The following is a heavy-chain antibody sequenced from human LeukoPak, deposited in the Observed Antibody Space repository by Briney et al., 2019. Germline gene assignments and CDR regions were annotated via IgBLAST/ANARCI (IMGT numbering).Heavy chain of an antibody. CDR2: IKSKTDGGTT. CDR3: TTVLTYYYGSGSYYKIPFDY. CDR1: GFTFSNAW. Sequence: GGCLRLSCAASGFTFSNAWMSWVCQAPGKGLEWVGRIKSKTDGGTTDYAAPVKGRFTISRDDSKNTLYLQMNSLKTEDTAVYYCTTVLTYYYGSGSYYKIPFDYWGQGTLVTVSS. J-gene: IGHJ4*02. D-gene: IGHD3-10*01. V-gene: IGHV3-15*01.